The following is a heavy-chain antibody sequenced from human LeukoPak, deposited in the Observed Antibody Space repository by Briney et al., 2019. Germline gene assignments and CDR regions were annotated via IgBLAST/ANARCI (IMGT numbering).Heavy chain of an antibody. CDR3: ARDGITMVREVNPYYGMDV. CDR2: ISYDGSNK. CDR1: GFTFSSYA. V-gene: IGHV3-30*04. D-gene: IGHD3-10*01. J-gene: IGHJ6*02. Sequence: PGGSLRLSCAASGFTFSSYAIQWVRQAPGKGLEWVAVISYDGSNKYYADSVKGRFTISRDNSKSTLYLQMNSLRAEDTAVYYCARDGITMVREVNPYYGMDVWGQGTTVTVSS.